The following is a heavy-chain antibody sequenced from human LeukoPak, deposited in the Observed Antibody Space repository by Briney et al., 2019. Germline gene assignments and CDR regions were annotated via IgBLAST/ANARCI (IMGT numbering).Heavy chain of an antibody. CDR3: ARLYSGVTRPFDY. CDR1: GYSISSGYY. J-gene: IGHJ4*02. CDR2: IYHSGST. Sequence: SEALSLTCAVSGYSISSGYYWGWIRQPPGKGLEWIGSIYHSGSTYYNPSLKSRVTISVDTSKNQFSLKLSSVTTADTAVYYCARLYSGVTRPFDYWGQGTLVTVSS. D-gene: IGHD4-23*01. V-gene: IGHV4-38-2*01.